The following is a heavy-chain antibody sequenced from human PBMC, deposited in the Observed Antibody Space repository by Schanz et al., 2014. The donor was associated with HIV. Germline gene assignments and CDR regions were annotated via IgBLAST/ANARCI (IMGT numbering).Heavy chain of an antibody. CDR3: VGHGSSSS. CDR1: GFTFSDHY. D-gene: IGHD6-6*01. V-gene: IGHV3-7*03. CDR2: IKQDGSEK. Sequence: EVQLVESGGGLVQPGGSLRLSCAASGFTFSDHYMDWVRQAPGKGLEWVANIKQDGSEKYYVDSVKGRFTISRDNAKKSLYLRMNSLRAEDTAVYYCVGHGSSSSWGLGTLVTVSS. J-gene: IGHJ5*02.